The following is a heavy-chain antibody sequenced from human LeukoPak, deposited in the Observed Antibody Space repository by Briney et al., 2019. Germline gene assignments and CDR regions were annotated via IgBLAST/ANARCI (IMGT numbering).Heavy chain of an antibody. D-gene: IGHD3-10*01. Sequence: GGSLRLSCAASGFTFSSYAMHWVRKAPGKGLEWVAVISYDGSNKYYADSVKGRFTISRDNSKNTLYLQMNSLRAEDTAVYYCARGPPDYGSGSYSVLDYWGQGTLVTVSS. CDR3: ARGPPDYGSGSYSVLDY. V-gene: IGHV3-30-3*01. CDR2: ISYDGSNK. J-gene: IGHJ4*02. CDR1: GFTFSSYA.